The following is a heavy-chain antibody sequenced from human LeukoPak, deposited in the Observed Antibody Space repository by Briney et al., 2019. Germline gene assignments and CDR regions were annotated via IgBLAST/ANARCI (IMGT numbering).Heavy chain of an antibody. V-gene: IGHV1-69*06. J-gene: IGHJ3*02. CDR3: ARVASKTSWFDGGFDI. CDR2: IIPIFGTA. D-gene: IGHD3-10*01. Sequence: GSSVKVSCKASGGTFSSYAISWVRQAPGQGLEWMGGIIPIFGTANYAQKFQGRVTITADKSTSTAYMELSSLRSEDTAVYYCARVASKTSWFDGGFDIWGQGTTVTVSS. CDR1: GGTFSSYA.